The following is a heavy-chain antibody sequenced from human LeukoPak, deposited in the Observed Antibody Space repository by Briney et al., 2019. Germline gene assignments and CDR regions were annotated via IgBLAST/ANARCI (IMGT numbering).Heavy chain of an antibody. J-gene: IGHJ3*02. Sequence: ASVKVSCKASGGTFSSYAISWVRQAPGQGLEWMGWISAYNGNTNYAQKLQGRVTMTTDTSTSTAYMELRSLRSDDTAVYYCARDYYYDSSGYYAFDIWGQGTMVTVSS. CDR2: ISAYNGNT. CDR3: ARDYYYDSSGYYAFDI. D-gene: IGHD3-22*01. CDR1: GGTFSSYA. V-gene: IGHV1-18*01.